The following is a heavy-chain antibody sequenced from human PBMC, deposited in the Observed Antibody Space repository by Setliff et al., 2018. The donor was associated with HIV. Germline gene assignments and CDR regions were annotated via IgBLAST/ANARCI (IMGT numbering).Heavy chain of an antibody. V-gene: IGHV3-30*04. J-gene: IGHJ4*02. D-gene: IGHD4-17*01. Sequence: GSLRLSCVAPGFTFSSYAMHWVRQAPGKGLAWVALISYDGSNKYYADSVKGRFTISRDNSKNMLYLQMNSLRTEDTAVYYCKKPTTVVTSYYFDSWGQGTQVTVSS. CDR2: ISYDGSNK. CDR1: GFTFSSYA. CDR3: KKPTTVVTSYYFDS.